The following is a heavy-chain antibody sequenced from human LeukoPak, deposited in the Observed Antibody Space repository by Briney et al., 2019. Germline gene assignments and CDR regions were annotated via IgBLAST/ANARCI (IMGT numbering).Heavy chain of an antibody. Sequence: ASVKVSCKASGYTFTAYYMHWVRQAPGQGLEWMGWINPNSGGTNYAQKFQGRVTMTRDTSISTAYMELSRLRSDDTAVYYCARDGYNSWYFDYWGQGTVVTVSS. D-gene: IGHD5-24*01. J-gene: IGHJ4*02. CDR3: ARDGYNSWYFDY. V-gene: IGHV1-2*02. CDR1: GYTFTAYY. CDR2: INPNSGGT.